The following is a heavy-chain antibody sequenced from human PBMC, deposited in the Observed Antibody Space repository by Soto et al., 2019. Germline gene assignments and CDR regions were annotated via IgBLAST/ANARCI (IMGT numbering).Heavy chain of an antibody. V-gene: IGHV3-30-3*01. J-gene: IGHJ3*02. CDR2: ISYDGSNK. CDR3: ASDQLYYYDSFGRHLYSLDI. CDR1: GFTFSSYA. Sequence: PGGSLRLSCAASGFTFSSYAMHWVRQAPGKGLEWVAVISYDGSNKYYADSVKGRFTISRDNAKNSLYLQMNSLGAEDTAVYFCASDQLYYYDSFGRHLYSLDIWGQGKMFTDSS. D-gene: IGHD3-22*01.